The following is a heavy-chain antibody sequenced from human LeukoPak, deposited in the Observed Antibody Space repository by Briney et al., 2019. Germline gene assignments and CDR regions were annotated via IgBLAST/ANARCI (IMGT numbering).Heavy chain of an antibody. J-gene: IGHJ5*02. CDR2: INHSGST. CDR3: AREYIVVVPATFDP. V-gene: IGHV4-34*01. Sequence: PSETLSLTCAVYGGSFSGYYWSWIRQPPGKGLEWIGEINHSGSTNYNPSLKSRVTISVDTSKNQFSLKLSSVTAADTAVYYCAREYIVVVPATFDPWGQGTLVTVSS. D-gene: IGHD2-2*01. CDR1: GGSFSGYY.